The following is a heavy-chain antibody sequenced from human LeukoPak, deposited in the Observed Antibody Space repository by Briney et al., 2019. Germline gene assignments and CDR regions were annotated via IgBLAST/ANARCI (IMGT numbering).Heavy chain of an antibody. CDR1: GFTVSSNY. Sequence: GGSLRLSCAASGFTVSSNYMSWVRQAPGKGLEWVSVIYSGGSTYYADSVKGRFTISRDKSKNTLYLQMNSLRAEDAAVYYCAKEGQLWYRFDYWGQGTLVTVSS. CDR3: AKEGQLWYRFDY. D-gene: IGHD5-18*01. V-gene: IGHV3-53*01. CDR2: IYSGGST. J-gene: IGHJ4*02.